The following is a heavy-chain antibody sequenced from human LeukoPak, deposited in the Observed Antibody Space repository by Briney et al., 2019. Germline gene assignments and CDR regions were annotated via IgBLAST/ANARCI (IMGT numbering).Heavy chain of an antibody. CDR3: ARELRYDYVWGSYRSFYYYMDV. Sequence: SETLSLTCAVYGGSFSGYYWSWIRQPPGKGLEWIGEINHSGSTNYNPSLKSRVTISVDTSKNQFSLKLSSVTAADTAVYYCARELRYDYVWGSYRSFYYYMDVWGKGTTVTISS. CDR2: INHSGST. V-gene: IGHV4-34*01. J-gene: IGHJ6*03. D-gene: IGHD3-16*02. CDR1: GGSFSGYY.